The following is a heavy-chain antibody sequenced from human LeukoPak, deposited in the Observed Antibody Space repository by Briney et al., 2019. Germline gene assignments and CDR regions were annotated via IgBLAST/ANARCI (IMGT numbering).Heavy chain of an antibody. V-gene: IGHV4-59*01. Sequence: PSETLSLTCTVSGGSISSYYWSWIRQPPGKGLEWIGYIYYSGSTNYNPSLKSRVTISVDTSKNQFPLKLSSVTAADTAVYYCARERSLWFGESRAFDIWGQGTMVTVSS. D-gene: IGHD3-10*01. CDR3: ARERSLWFGESRAFDI. CDR2: IYYSGST. J-gene: IGHJ3*02. CDR1: GGSISSYY.